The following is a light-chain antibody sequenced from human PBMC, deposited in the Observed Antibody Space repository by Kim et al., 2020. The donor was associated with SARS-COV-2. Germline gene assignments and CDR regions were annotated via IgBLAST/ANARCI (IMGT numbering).Light chain of an antibody. CDR2: GKN. CDR3: NSRDSSGNHLV. V-gene: IGLV3-19*01. J-gene: IGLJ3*02. Sequence: SSELTQDPAVSVALGQTVRITCQGDSLRSYYASWYQQKPGQAPVLVIYGKNNRPSGIPDRFSGSSSGNTASLTITGPQAEAEADYYCNSRDSSGNHLVFG. CDR1: SLRSYY.